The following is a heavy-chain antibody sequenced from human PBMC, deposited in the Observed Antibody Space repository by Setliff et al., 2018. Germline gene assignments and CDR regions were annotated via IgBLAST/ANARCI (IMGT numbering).Heavy chain of an antibody. D-gene: IGHD3-3*02. CDR1: GGSISSGSYY. CDR2: IYTSGST. CDR3: ARAGFELGQYNWFDP. Sequence: SETLSLTCTVSGGSISSGSYYWSWIRQPAGKGLEWIGRIYTSGSTNYNPSLKSRVTISVDTSKNQFSLKLSSVTAADTAVYYCARAGFELGQYNWFDPWGQGTLVTVSS. V-gene: IGHV4-61*02. J-gene: IGHJ5*02.